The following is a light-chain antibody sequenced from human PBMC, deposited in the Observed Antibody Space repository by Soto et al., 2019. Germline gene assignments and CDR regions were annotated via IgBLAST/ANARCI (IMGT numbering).Light chain of an antibody. CDR3: QQYNNWPPVT. CDR1: QSVSSN. CDR2: GAS. V-gene: IGKV3-15*01. J-gene: IGKJ4*01. Sequence: IVVTQSPATLSLSPGERATLSCRASQSVSSNLAWYQQKPGQAPRLLIYGASTRATGIPARFSGSGSGTEFTLTISSLQSEDFAVYYCQQYNNWPPVTFGGGTKVDIK.